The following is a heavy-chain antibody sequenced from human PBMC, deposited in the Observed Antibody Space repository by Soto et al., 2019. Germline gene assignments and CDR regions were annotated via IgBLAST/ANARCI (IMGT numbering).Heavy chain of an antibody. J-gene: IGHJ4*02. D-gene: IGHD2-2*01. CDR1: GGSISSGGYY. CDR3: ARSEYQLLPYFDY. Sequence: TLSLTCTVSGGSISSGGYYWSWIRQHPGKGLEWIGYIYYSGSTYYNPSLKSRVTISVDTSKNQFSLKLSSVTAADTAVYYCARSEYQLLPYFDYWGQGTLVTVSS. CDR2: IYYSGST. V-gene: IGHV4-31*03.